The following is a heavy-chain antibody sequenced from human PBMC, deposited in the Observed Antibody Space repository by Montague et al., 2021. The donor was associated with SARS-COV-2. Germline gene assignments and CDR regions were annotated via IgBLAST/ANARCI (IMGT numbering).Heavy chain of an antibody. CDR2: MYYSGST. V-gene: IGHV4-59*01. D-gene: IGHD2-8*01. CDR1: GGSTNYYY. Sequence: SETLSLTCIVSGGSTNYYYWSWIRQSPVKGLEWIGYMYYSGSTNYNPSLKSRVTMSIDRSKNQFSLKQRSVTAADTAVYYCARVARYCTNGVCQTYYYYGLDVWGQGTTVTVSS. CDR3: ARVARYCTNGVCQTYYYYGLDV. J-gene: IGHJ6*02.